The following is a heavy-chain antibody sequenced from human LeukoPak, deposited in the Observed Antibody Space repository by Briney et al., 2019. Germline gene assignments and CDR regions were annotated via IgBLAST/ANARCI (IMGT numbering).Heavy chain of an antibody. CDR2: IKQDGSDK. CDR3: ARGISSSWYFQH. Sequence: GGSLRLSCTASGFSFSSYWMSWVRQPPGKGLEWVANIKQDGSDKYYIDSVKGRFTISRDNAKNSLYLQMNSLRAEDTAVYYCARGISSSWYFQHWGQGTLVTVSS. V-gene: IGHV3-7*03. J-gene: IGHJ1*01. D-gene: IGHD6-13*01. CDR1: GFSFSSYW.